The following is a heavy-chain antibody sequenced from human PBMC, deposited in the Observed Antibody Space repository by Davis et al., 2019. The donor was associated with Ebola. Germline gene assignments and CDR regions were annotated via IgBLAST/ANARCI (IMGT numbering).Heavy chain of an antibody. D-gene: IGHD3-10*01. CDR3: ASTYGAGSYWYFEH. V-gene: IGHV4-59*11. Sequence: MPSETLSLTCTVSGGSISSHYWSWIRQPPGKGLEWIGHIHYSGSTNYNPSLKSRVTISLDTSNNQLSLKLTSVTAADTAVYYCASTYGAGSYWYFEHWGQGTLITVSS. CDR1: GGSISSHY. CDR2: IHYSGST. J-gene: IGHJ4*02.